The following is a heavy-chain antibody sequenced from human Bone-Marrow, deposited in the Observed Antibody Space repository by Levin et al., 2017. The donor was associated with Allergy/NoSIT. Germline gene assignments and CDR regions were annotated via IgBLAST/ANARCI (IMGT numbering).Heavy chain of an antibody. CDR2: ISDSGKRI. V-gene: IGHV3-48*01. Sequence: GESLKISCAASGFTFSTYNMNWVRQAPGKGLEWISYISDSGKRIHYADSVKGRFTISRDNAKNSLFLQVNSLSAEDTAVYYCARSFYDRTKWYNSINYNYGMDVWGRGTTVTVSS. J-gene: IGHJ6*02. D-gene: IGHD5/OR15-5a*01. CDR1: GFTFSTYN. CDR3: ARSFYDRTKWYNSINYNYGMDV.